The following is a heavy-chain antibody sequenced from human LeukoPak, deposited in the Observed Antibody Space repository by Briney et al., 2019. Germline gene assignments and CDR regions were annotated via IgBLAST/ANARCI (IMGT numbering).Heavy chain of an antibody. CDR1: GGSISSSSYY. J-gene: IGHJ4*02. Sequence: SETLSLTCTVSGGSISSSSYYWGWIRQPPGKGLEWIGSIYYSGSTYYDPSLKSRVTISVDTSKNQFSLKLSSVTAADTAVYYCASRRLRLGELSFIVWGQGTLVTVSS. D-gene: IGHD3-16*02. CDR2: IYYSGST. V-gene: IGHV4-39*07. CDR3: ASRRLRLGELSFIV.